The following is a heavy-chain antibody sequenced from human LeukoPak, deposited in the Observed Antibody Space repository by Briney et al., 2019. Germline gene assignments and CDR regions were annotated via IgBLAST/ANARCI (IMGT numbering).Heavy chain of an antibody. CDR1: GGSFSGYY. CDR2: IHHSGST. D-gene: IGHD6-13*01. Sequence: SETLSLTCAIYGGSFSGYYWSWIRQTPGKGLEWIGEIHHSGSTNYNPSLKSRVTISVDTSKKQFSLKLSSVTAADTAVYYCARGAIAAAGIFDYWGQGTLVTVSS. CDR3: ARGAIAAAGIFDY. J-gene: IGHJ4*02. V-gene: IGHV4-34*01.